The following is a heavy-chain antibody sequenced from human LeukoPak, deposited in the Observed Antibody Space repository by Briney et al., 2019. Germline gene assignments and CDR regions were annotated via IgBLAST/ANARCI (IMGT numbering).Heavy chain of an antibody. J-gene: IGHJ6*02. CDR3: AREDYYYYGMDV. CDR2: INPNSGDT. Sequence: ASVKVSCKASGYTFTGYYMHWVRQAPGQGFEWMGWINPNSGDTNYAQKFQGRVTMTRDTSISAAYMELSRLRSDDTAVYYCAREDYYYYGMDVWGQGTTVTVSS. V-gene: IGHV1-2*02. CDR1: GYTFTGYY.